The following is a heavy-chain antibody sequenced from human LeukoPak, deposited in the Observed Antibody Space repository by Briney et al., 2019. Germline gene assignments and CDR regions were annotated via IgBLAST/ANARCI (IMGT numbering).Heavy chain of an antibody. Sequence: SETLSPTCAVYGGSFSGYYWSWIRQPPGKGLEWIGEINHSGSTNYNPSLKSRVTISVDTSKNQFSLKLSSVTAADTAVYYCARPGGIAAAGTMFGGFDYWGQGTLVTVSS. D-gene: IGHD6-13*01. J-gene: IGHJ4*02. V-gene: IGHV4-34*01. CDR1: GGSFSGYY. CDR2: INHSGST. CDR3: ARPGGIAAAGTMFGGFDY.